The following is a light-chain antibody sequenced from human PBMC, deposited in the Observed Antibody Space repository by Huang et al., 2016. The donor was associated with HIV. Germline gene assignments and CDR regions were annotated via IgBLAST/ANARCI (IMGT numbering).Light chain of an antibody. J-gene: IGKJ3*01. CDR1: QSISSY. CDR3: QQSYVTPRT. Sequence: DIQMTQSPSSLSASVGDRVTITCRASQSISSYLNWYQQKPGKAPKHLIYAASSLQSGVPSRLSGSGSGTDFTLTISSLQPEDFATYYCQQSYVTPRTCGLGTKVDIK. V-gene: IGKV1-39*01. CDR2: AAS.